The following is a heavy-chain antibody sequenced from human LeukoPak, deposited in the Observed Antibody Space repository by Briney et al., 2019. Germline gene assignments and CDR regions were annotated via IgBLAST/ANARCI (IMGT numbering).Heavy chain of an antibody. CDR1: GGSFSGYY. CDR3: ARATSSYFYYMDV. V-gene: IGHV4-34*01. D-gene: IGHD5-12*01. J-gene: IGHJ6*03. CDR2: INHSGST. Sequence: SETLSLTCAVYGGSFSGYYWSWIRQPPGKGLEWIGEINHSGSTNYNPSLKSRVTISVATSKNQFSLKLSSVTAADTAVYYCARATSSYFYYMDVWSKGTTVTISS.